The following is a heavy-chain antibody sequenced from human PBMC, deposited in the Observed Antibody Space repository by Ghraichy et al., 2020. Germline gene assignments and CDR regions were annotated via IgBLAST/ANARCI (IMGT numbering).Heavy chain of an antibody. Sequence: SETLSLTCAISGDSVSTNSAAWNWIRQSPSRGLEWLGRTYYRSKWYNDYAVSLKSRITINPDTSKNQFSLQLNSVTPEDTAVYYCARGGQWLARGYFDYWGQGTLVTVSS. J-gene: IGHJ4*02. D-gene: IGHD6-19*01. CDR3: ARGGQWLARGYFDY. CDR1: GDSVSTNSAA. V-gene: IGHV6-1*01. CDR2: TYYRSKWYN.